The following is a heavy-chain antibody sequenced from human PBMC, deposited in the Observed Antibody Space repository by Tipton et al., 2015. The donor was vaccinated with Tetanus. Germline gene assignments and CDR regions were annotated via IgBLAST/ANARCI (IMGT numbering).Heavy chain of an antibody. CDR2: IYSGGST. J-gene: IGHJ2*01. D-gene: IGHD2-21*02. CDR1: GFTVSSNY. Sequence: SLRLSCAASGFTVSSNYMSWVRQAPGKGLEWVSVIYSGGSTYYADSVKGRFTISRDNSKNTLYLQMNSLRAEDTAVYYCARDWASCGGGCYDPTRGYFDLWGRGTLVTVSS. V-gene: IGHV3-53*01. CDR3: ARDWASCGGGCYDPTRGYFDL.